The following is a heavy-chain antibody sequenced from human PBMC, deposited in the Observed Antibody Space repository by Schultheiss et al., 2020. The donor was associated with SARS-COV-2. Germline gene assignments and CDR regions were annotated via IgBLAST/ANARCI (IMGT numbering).Heavy chain of an antibody. D-gene: IGHD2-2*01. V-gene: IGHV4-39*01. CDR3: ARAPHPIVVPAAIGYYYYYMDV. CDR2: IYYSGRA. Sequence: GSLRLSCTVSGGSINSSLYYWGWIRQPPGKGLEWIGSIYYSGRAYYNPSLKSRVTLFVDSSKKQFSLKLTSVTAADTAVYYCARAPHPIVVPAAIGYYYYYMDVWGKGTTVTVSS. J-gene: IGHJ6*03. CDR1: GGSINSSLYY.